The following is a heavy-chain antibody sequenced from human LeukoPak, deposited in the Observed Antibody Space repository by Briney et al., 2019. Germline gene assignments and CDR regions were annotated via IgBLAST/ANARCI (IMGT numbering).Heavy chain of an antibody. V-gene: IGHV3-23*01. CDR1: GVTFSSYG. CDR2: FGGSGGST. CDR3: AKSSPPPLRY. J-gene: IGHJ4*02. Sequence: PGGTLRLSCAASGVTFSSYGLSWVRQAPGKGLEWVSAFGGSGGSTYYADSVKGRFTTSRDNSKNTLYLQMNSLRAEDTAVYYCAKSSPPPLRYWGQGTLVTVSS.